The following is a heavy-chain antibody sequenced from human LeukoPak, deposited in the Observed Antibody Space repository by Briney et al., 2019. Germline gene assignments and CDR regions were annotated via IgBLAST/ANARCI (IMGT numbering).Heavy chain of an antibody. CDR1: GFTFDDYT. CDR2: ISWDGGST. J-gene: IGHJ6*02. Sequence: GGSLRLSCAASGFTFDDYTMHWVRQAPGKGLEWVSLISWDGGSTYYADSVKGRFTISRDNSKNSLYLQMNSLRTEDTALYYCAKDKAAMALYYYYGMDVWGQGTTVIVSS. D-gene: IGHD5-18*01. V-gene: IGHV3-43*01. CDR3: AKDKAAMALYYYYGMDV.